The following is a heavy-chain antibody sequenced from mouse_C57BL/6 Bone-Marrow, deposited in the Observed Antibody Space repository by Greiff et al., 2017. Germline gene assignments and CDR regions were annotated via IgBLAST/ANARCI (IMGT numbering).Heavy chain of an antibody. CDR1: GYTFTDYN. Sequence: VQLKQSGPELVNPGASVKIPCKASGYTFTDYNMDWVKQSHGKSLEWIGDINPNNGGTIYNQKFKGKATLTVDKSSSTAYMELRSLTSEDTAVYYCAKTGGSSYDYYAMDYWGQGTSVTVSS. J-gene: IGHJ4*01. D-gene: IGHD1-1*01. CDR2: INPNNGGT. CDR3: AKTGGSSYDYYAMDY. V-gene: IGHV1-18*01.